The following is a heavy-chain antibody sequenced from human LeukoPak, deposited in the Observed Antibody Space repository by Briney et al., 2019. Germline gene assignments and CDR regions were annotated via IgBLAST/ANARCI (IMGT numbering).Heavy chain of an antibody. Sequence: GGSLRLSCVASGFTLSSYWMHWVRQAPGKGLVWVSRLNTDGTGTSYADSVKGRFTISRDNAKNTLNLQMNSLRAEDTAVYYCARGFIGVYALDIWGQGTMVTVSS. CDR1: GFTLSSYW. CDR2: LNTDGTGT. CDR3: ARGFIGVYALDI. V-gene: IGHV3-74*01. J-gene: IGHJ3*02. D-gene: IGHD3-10*01.